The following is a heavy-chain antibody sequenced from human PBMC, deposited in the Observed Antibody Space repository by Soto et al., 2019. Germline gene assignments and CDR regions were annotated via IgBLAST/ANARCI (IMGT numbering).Heavy chain of an antibody. V-gene: IGHV1-69*13. CDR1: GGTFSSYA. Sequence: ASVKVSCKASGGTFSSYAISWVRQAPGQGLEWMGGIIPIFGTANYAQKFQGRVTITADESTSTAYMELSSLRSEDTAVYYCARAPSISTGAAIGHYYFYMDVWGKGTTVTVSS. D-gene: IGHD2-2*01. CDR2: IIPIFGTA. CDR3: ARAPSISTGAAIGHYYFYMDV. J-gene: IGHJ6*03.